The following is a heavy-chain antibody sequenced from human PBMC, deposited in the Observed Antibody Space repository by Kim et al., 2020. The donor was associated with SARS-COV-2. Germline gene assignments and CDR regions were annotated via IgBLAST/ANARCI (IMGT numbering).Heavy chain of an antibody. V-gene: IGHV4-59*01. CDR1: GGSISSYY. D-gene: IGHD2-21*02. CDR3: SRVVVTAIRSDYYGMDV. CDR2: IYYSGST. J-gene: IGHJ6*02. Sequence: SETLSLTCTVSGGSISSYYWSWIRQPPGKGLEWIGYIYYSGSTNYNPSLKSRVTISVDTSKNQFSLKLSSVTAADTAVYYCSRVVVTAIRSDYYGMDVWGQGTTVTVSS.